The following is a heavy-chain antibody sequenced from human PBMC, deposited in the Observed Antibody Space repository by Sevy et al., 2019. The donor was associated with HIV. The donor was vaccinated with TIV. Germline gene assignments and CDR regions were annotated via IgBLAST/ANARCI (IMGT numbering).Heavy chain of an antibody. Sequence: SVKVSCKASGGTFSSYAISWVRQAPGQGLEWMGGIIPIFGTANYAQKFQGRVTITADESTSTAYMELSSLRSEDTAVYYCARGTSDYYDSSGYYPGWGQGTLVTVSS. CDR1: GGTFSSYA. D-gene: IGHD3-22*01. V-gene: IGHV1-69*13. CDR3: ARGTSDYYDSSGYYPG. CDR2: IIPIFGTA. J-gene: IGHJ4*02.